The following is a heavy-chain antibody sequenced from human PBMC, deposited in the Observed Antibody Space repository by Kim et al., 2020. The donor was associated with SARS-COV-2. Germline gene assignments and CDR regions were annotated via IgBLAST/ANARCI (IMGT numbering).Heavy chain of an antibody. Sequence: KFQGRVTITRDTSASTAYMGLSSLRSEDTAVYYCARVWYSSRWYRGAFDYWGQGTLVTVSS. J-gene: IGHJ4*02. V-gene: IGHV1-3*01. D-gene: IGHD6-13*01. CDR3: ARVWYSSRWYRGAFDY.